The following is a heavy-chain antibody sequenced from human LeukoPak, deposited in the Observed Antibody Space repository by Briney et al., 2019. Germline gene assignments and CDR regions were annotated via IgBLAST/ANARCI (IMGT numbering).Heavy chain of an antibody. CDR2: IKQDGSEK. Sequence: GGSLRLSCAASGFTISSYWMSWVRQAPGKGLEWVASIKQDGSEKHDVTSVKGRFTISRDNDKTSLYLQMNSLRAEDTAVYYCARDPSTMPLYYCGQGDLVTVSS. V-gene: IGHV3-7*01. CDR3: ARDPSTMPLYY. D-gene: IGHD2-2*01. J-gene: IGHJ4*02. CDR1: GFTISSYW.